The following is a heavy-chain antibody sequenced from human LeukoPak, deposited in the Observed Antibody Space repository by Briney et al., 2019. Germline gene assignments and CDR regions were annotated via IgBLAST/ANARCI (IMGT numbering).Heavy chain of an antibody. CDR1: GYTFTSYA. V-gene: IGHV1-46*01. Sequence: ASVKVSCKASGYTFTSYAMHWVRQAPGQGLEWMGLINPSGGSTLYAEKFQGRIIMTRDMSTATDYMELSSLRSEDTAVYYCARNYMDVWGKGTTVTVSS. CDR3: ARNYMDV. J-gene: IGHJ6*03. CDR2: INPSGGST.